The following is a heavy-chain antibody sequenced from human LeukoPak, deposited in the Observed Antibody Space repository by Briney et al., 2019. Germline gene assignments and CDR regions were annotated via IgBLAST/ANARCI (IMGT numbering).Heavy chain of an antibody. CDR2: IRYDGSNK. V-gene: IGHV3-30*02. Sequence: QTGGSLRLSCAASGFTFSSYGMHWVRQAPGKGLEWVTFIRYDGSNKYYADSVKGRFTISRDNAKTSLYLQMNSLRAEDTAVYYCARHLSGVAGYTYGRGIDYWGQGTLVTVSS. CDR1: GFTFSSYG. D-gene: IGHD5-18*01. CDR3: ARHLSGVAGYTYGRGIDY. J-gene: IGHJ4*02.